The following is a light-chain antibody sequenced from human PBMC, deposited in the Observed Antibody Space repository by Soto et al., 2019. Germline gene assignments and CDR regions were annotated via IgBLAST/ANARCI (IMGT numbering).Light chain of an antibody. Sequence: IVLTQSPGTLSLSPGERATLSCRASQSVNSIYLAWYQQKPGQAPRLLIYGASSRATGIPDRFSGSGSGTDFTLTISSLEPEDFAVYYCQHRTNWPPAISFGQGTRLEIK. CDR2: GAS. CDR1: QSVNSIY. J-gene: IGKJ5*01. V-gene: IGKV3D-20*02. CDR3: QHRTNWPPAIS.